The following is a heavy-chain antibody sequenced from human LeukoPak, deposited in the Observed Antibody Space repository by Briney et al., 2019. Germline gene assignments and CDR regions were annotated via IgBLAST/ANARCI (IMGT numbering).Heavy chain of an antibody. J-gene: IGHJ4*02. CDR3: ARDGPAQMVDFDY. V-gene: IGHV1-2*02. CDR1: GYTFTGTGWY. D-gene: IGHD3-10*01. CDR2: LHPNNGAI. Sequence: GASVKVSCKASGYTFTGTGWYLCWLRQAPGQGLECMGWLHPNNGAIGYAQKFQGRVAMTRDTSISTAYMELRRLRPDDTAVYYCARDGPAQMVDFDYWGQGTLVTVSS.